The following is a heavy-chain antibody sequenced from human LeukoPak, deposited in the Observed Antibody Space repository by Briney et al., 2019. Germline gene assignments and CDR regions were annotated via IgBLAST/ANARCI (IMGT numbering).Heavy chain of an antibody. J-gene: IGHJ6*02. CDR1: GFTLSSNY. CDR3: ARDSIVVVPAARVGLYYYGMDV. Sequence: GGSLRLPCAASGFTLSSNYMSWVRQAPGKGLEWVSVIYSGGSTYYADSVKGRFTISRDNSKNTLYLQMNSLRAEDTAVYYCARDSIVVVPAARVGLYYYGMDVWGQGTTVTVSS. CDR2: IYSGGST. V-gene: IGHV3-66*01. D-gene: IGHD2-2*01.